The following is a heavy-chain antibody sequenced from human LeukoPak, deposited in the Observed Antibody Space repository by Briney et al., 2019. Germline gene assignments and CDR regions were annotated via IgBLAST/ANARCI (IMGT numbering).Heavy chain of an antibody. CDR2: ITGGGDVT. CDR1: GFTFSDYA. V-gene: IGHV3-23*01. D-gene: IGHD6-19*01. CDR3: AKVGWVGY. Sequence: GGSLRLSCAASGFTFSDYAVSWVRQAPGKGPEWVSAITGGGDVTSYADSVKGRFTISRDNSKNTLYLQMGSLRVDDTALYYCAKVGWVGYWGQGTLVTVSS. J-gene: IGHJ4*02.